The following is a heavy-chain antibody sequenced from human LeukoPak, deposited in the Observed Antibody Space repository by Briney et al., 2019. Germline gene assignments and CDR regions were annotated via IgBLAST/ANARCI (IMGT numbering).Heavy chain of an antibody. Sequence: PSETLSLTCTVSGGSVSSGTYYWSWIRQPPGRGLEWIGYIYYSGSITYNPSLKSRVTISVDTSKNQFSLKMRSGTAADTAVYYCARARSWGYFDYWGQGTLVTVSS. CDR2: IYYSGSI. V-gene: IGHV4-61*01. D-gene: IGHD3-16*01. CDR3: ARARSWGYFDY. J-gene: IGHJ4*02. CDR1: GGSVSSGTYY.